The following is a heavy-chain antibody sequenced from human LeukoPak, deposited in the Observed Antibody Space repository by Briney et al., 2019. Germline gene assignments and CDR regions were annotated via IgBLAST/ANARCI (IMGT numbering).Heavy chain of an antibody. J-gene: IGHJ4*02. V-gene: IGHV3-48*03. CDR3: AKGPADSSGYIY. D-gene: IGHD3-22*01. CDR1: GFTFSSYE. CDR2: ISSSGYTI. Sequence: GGSLRLSCAASGFTFSSYEMNWVRQAPGKGLEWVSYISSSGYTIYYADSVKGRFTISRDNAKNSLYLQMNSLRAEDTAVYYCAKGPADSSGYIYWGQGTLVTVPS.